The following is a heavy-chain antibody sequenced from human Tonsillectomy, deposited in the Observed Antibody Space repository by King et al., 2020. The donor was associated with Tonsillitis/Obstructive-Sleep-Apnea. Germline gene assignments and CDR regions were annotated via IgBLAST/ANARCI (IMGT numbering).Heavy chain of an antibody. Sequence: VQLVESGGGLVKPGGSLRLSRAASGFTLSSYSMNWVRQAPGKGLEWVSSISSSSNYIYYADSVKGRFTISRDNAKNSLYLQMSSLRAEDTAVYYCARVVGSGASWGQGTLVTVSS. CDR3: ARVVGSGAS. D-gene: IGHD3-10*01. J-gene: IGHJ4*02. CDR2: ISSSSNYI. V-gene: IGHV3-21*01. CDR1: GFTLSSYS.